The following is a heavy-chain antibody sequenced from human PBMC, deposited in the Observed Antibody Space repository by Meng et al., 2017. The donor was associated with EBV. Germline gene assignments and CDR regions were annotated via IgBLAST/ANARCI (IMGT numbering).Heavy chain of an antibody. CDR1: GGSGSSGNNY. Sequence: HLQESGSGLVKPSQTLSLTCTVSGGSGSSGNNYWIWIRQPPGKGLEWIGYIYYSGRTYYNPSLESRVTMSVDTSKNQFSLNLNSVTAADTAVYYCARVNGDCFSTICYKGWFDPWGQGTLVTVSS. V-gene: IGHV4-30-4*01. D-gene: IGHD2-2*02. CDR3: ARVNGDCFSTICYKGWFDP. J-gene: IGHJ5*02. CDR2: IYYSGRT.